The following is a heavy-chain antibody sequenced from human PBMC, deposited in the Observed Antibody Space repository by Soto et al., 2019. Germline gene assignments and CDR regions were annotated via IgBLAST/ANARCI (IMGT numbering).Heavy chain of an antibody. D-gene: IGHD2-8*01. V-gene: IGHV4-59*01. Sequence: KPSETLSLTCTVSGDSISTYYWTWVRQPPGKGLEWIGYIFYRGGTAYNPSLKSRVTMSLDVSKKQISLKLTSVTAADSATYFCARLQMVEKVVDYWGPGTLVTV. CDR2: IFYRGGT. CDR3: ARLQMVEKVVDY. J-gene: IGHJ4*02. CDR1: GDSISTYY.